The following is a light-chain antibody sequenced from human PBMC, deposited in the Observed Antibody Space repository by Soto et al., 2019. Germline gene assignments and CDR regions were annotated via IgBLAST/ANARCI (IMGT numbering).Light chain of an antibody. CDR3: HQYNNWPPWT. J-gene: IGKJ1*01. CDR1: QCVTSGY. CDR2: GAS. V-gene: IGKV3-20*01. Sequence: IVLTQSPGTLSFSPGEGATICCGASQCVTSGYLAWYQQKPGQSPRLLMYGASSRATGVPDRFSGSGSGTDFTLTITRLEPEDFAVYYCHQYNNWPPWTFGQGTKVDNK.